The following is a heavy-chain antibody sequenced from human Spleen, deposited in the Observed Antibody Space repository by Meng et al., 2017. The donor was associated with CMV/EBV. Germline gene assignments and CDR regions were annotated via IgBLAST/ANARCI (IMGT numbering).Heavy chain of an antibody. Sequence: SETLSLTCTVSDYSISSGYYWGWIRQPPGKGLEWIGYIYYSGSTNYNPSLKSRVTISVDTSKNQFSLKLSSVIAADTAVYYCARVKILWFGDLPPGPFDFWGQGMLVTVSS. CDR2: IYYSGST. D-gene: IGHD3-10*01. V-gene: IGHV4-61*01. CDR1: DYSISSGYY. J-gene: IGHJ4*02. CDR3: ARVKILWFGDLPPGPFDF.